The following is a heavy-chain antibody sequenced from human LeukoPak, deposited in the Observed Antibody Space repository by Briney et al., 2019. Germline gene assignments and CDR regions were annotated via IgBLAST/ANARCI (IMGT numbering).Heavy chain of an antibody. D-gene: IGHD6-13*01. CDR1: GYSISSGYY. Sequence: SETLSLTCTVSGYSISSGYYWGWIRQPPGKGLEWIGSIYHSGSTYYNPSLKSRVTISVDTSKNQFSLKLSSVTAADTAVYYCALFAGYSSSWYPTPFDYWGQGTLVTVSS. CDR3: ALFAGYSSSWYPTPFDY. J-gene: IGHJ4*02. CDR2: IYHSGST. V-gene: IGHV4-38-2*02.